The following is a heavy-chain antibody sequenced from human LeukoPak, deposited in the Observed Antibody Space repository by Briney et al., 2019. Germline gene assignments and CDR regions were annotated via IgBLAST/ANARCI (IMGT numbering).Heavy chain of an antibody. CDR2: IDSDGSGA. V-gene: IGHV3-74*01. J-gene: IGHJ6*03. D-gene: IGHD1-1*01. Sequence: GGSLRLSCAASGFTFSSYWMHWVRQAPGKGLVWVSRIDSDGSGATYADSVKGRSTISRDNARNTLYLQMTSLRAEDTAVYYCARVPTIHYYFYYMDVWGKGTTVTVSS. CDR3: ARVPTIHYYFYYMDV. CDR1: GFTFSSYW.